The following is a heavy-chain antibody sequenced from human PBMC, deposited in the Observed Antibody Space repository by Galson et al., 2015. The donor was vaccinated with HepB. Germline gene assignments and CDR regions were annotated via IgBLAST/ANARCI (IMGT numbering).Heavy chain of an antibody. CDR1: GFAFSSYW. CDR3: ARMAGCNANTCRGLDWFDP. D-gene: IGHD3-16*01. V-gene: IGHV3-7*03. J-gene: IGHJ5*02. CDR2: IKLDGSEK. Sequence: SLRLSCAASGFAFSSYWMTWVRQAPGKGLEWVANIKLDGSEKHYVDSLKGRFTISRDNAKNLLYLQMDSLRVDDTAVYYCARMAGCNANTCRGLDWFDPWGQGTLVTVSS.